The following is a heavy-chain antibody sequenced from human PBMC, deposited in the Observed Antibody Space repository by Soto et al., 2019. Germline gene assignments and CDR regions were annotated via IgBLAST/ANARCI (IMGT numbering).Heavy chain of an antibody. Sequence: EVQLVESGGDLVKPGGSLRLSCAASGFIFSHAWFHWVRQPPGKGLELVGGVKNTGGATDYAPSVKGRFIISGDDSKDMVYLQMSSLRTEDTALYYCAADLGPPYDCNNWFDPWGQGTLVTVSS. CDR2: VKNTGGAT. CDR1: GFIFSHAW. V-gene: IGHV3-15*07. J-gene: IGHJ5*02. CDR3: AADLGPPYDCNNWFDP. D-gene: IGHD2-21*02.